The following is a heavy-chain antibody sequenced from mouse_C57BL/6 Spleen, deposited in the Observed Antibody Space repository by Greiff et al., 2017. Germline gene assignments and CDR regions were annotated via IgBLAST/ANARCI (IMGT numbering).Heavy chain of an antibody. CDR3: ARGYYGSREYYFDY. J-gene: IGHJ2*01. D-gene: IGHD1-1*01. CDR2: IYPSDSET. Sequence: VQLQQPGAELVRPGSSVKLSCKASGYTFTSYWMDWVKQRPGQGLEWIGNIYPSDSETHYNQKFKDKATLTVDKSSSTAYMQRSSLTSEDSAVYYCARGYYGSREYYFDYWGQGTTLTVSS. CDR1: GYTFTSYW. V-gene: IGHV1-61*01.